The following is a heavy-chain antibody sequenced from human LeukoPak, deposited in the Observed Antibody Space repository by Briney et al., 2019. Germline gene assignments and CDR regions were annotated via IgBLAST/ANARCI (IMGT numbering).Heavy chain of an antibody. V-gene: IGHV1-2*02. CDR1: GYTFTGYY. J-gene: IGHJ4*02. Sequence: ASVKVSCKASGYTFTGYYMHWVRQAPGQGLEWMGWINPNSGGTNYAQKFQGRVTMTRDTSISTAYMELSRLRSDDTAVYYCARARDGYRTRTDLDYWGQGTLVTVSS. CDR2: INPNSGGT. D-gene: IGHD5-24*01. CDR3: ARARDGYRTRTDLDY.